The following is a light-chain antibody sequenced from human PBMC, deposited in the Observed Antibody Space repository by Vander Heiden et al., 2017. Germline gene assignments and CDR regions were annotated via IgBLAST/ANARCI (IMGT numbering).Light chain of an antibody. CDR1: QSVSNY. CDR3: QQLINGPQGVS. J-gene: IGKJ4*01. V-gene: IGKV3-11*01. Sequence: EIVLTQSPATLSLSPGERATLSCRASQSVSNYLAWYQHKPGQAPRLLIYDASIRAAVIPARFTASPSGTDFTLTIRSLVPIDFAVNYCQQLINGPQGVSLGGESKVGIK. CDR2: DAS.